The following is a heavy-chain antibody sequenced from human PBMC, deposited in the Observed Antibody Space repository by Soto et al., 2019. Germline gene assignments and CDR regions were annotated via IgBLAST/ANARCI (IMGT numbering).Heavy chain of an antibody. Sequence: ASVEVSCKASGYTFTSYGISWVRQAPGQGLEWMGWISAYNGNTNYAQKLQGRVTMTTDTSTSTAYMELRSLRSDDTAVYYCARGITPSYSSSLDYWGQGTLVTVSS. CDR3: ARGITPSYSSSLDY. V-gene: IGHV1-18*01. J-gene: IGHJ4*02. D-gene: IGHD6-13*01. CDR1: GYTFTSYG. CDR2: ISAYNGNT.